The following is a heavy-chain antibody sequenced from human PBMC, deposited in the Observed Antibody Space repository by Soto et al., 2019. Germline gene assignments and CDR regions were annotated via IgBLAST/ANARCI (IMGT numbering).Heavy chain of an antibody. CDR2: INPNSGST. CDR1: GYSVTSYY. J-gene: IGHJ6*02. V-gene: IGHV1-46*01. CDR3: ARQRIDYCSSTTCYLYYYVMDV. Sequence: ASVKVSCKASGYSVTSYYMHWVRQAPGQGLEWMGIINPNSGSTTYAQKFQGRVTMTRDTSTSTVYMELTSLTSGDTAVYYCARQRIDYCSSTTCYLYYYVMDVWGQGTTVTVS. D-gene: IGHD2-2*01.